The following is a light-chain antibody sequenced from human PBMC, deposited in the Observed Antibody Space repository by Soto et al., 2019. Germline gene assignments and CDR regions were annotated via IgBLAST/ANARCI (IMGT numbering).Light chain of an antibody. CDR3: EQHNSYPWT. CDR2: KAS. Sequence: DIQMTQSPSTLSASVGDRVTITCRASQSIVSWLAWYQQKPGKAPKVLIYKASSLESGVTSRFSASGSGTAMTVTFSSLQPDEFAADYGEQHNSYPWTFGQGAKVEIK. J-gene: IGKJ1*01. CDR1: QSIVSW. V-gene: IGKV1-5*03.